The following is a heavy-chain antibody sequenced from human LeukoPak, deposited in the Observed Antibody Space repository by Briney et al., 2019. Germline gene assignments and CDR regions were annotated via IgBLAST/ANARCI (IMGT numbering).Heavy chain of an antibody. CDR3: ASHIVVVTAALDV. CDR2: ISSSSSTI. V-gene: IGHV3-48*02. Sequence: GGSLRLSCAASGFTVSSYSMNWVRQAPGKGLEWVSYISSSSSTIYYADSVKGRFTTSRDNAKNSLYLQMNSLRDEDTAVYYCASHIVVVTAALDVWGQGTTVTVSS. CDR1: GFTVSSYS. D-gene: IGHD2-21*02. J-gene: IGHJ6*02.